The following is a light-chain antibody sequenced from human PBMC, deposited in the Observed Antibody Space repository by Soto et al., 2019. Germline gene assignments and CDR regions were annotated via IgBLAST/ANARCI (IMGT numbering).Light chain of an antibody. V-gene: IGKV3-15*01. CDR1: QSISSN. CDR2: GAS. J-gene: IGKJ1*01. CDR3: QKYNSAPRT. Sequence: EIVMTQSPATLSVSPGERATLSCRASQSISSNLAWYQQKPGQAPRLLIYGASTRATGIPARFSGSGSGTEFTLTITSLQSEDFAVYYCQKYNSAPRTFGQETKVEIK.